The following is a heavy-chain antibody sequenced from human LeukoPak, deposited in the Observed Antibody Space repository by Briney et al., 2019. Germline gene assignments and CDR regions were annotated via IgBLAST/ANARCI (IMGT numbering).Heavy chain of an antibody. D-gene: IGHD3-9*01. V-gene: IGHV4-4*07. CDR1: GGSISSYY. J-gene: IGHJ6*02. CDR3: ARDGRYFDWVDYYYGMDV. Sequence: SETLSLTCTVSGGSISSYYWSWIRQPAGKGLEWIGRIYTSGSTNYNPSLKSRVTMSVDTSKNQFSLKLSSVTAADTAVYYCARDGRYFDWVDYYYGMDVWCQGTTVTVSS. CDR2: IYTSGST.